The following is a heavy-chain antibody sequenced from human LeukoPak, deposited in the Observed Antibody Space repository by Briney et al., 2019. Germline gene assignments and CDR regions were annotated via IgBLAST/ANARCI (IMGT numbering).Heavy chain of an antibody. J-gene: IGHJ5*02. Sequence: ASAKVSCKVSGYTLTELSMHWVRQAPGKGLEWMGGFDPEDGETIYAQKFQGRVTMTEDTSTDTAYMELSSLRSEDTAVYYCARTESSWYLDWFDPWGQGTLVTVSS. D-gene: IGHD6-13*01. CDR1: GYTLTELS. V-gene: IGHV1-24*01. CDR2: FDPEDGET. CDR3: ARTESSWYLDWFDP.